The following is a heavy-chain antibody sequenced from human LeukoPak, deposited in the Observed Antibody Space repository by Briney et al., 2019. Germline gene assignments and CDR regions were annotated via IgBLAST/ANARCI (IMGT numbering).Heavy chain of an antibody. J-gene: IGHJ4*02. V-gene: IGHV1-2*02. CDR2: INPNSGGT. D-gene: IGHD1-26*01. CDR3: ARDSSGSYLADFDY. CDR1: GYIFTGYY. Sequence: ASVKVSCKASGYIFTGYYMHWVRQAPGQGLEWMGWINPNSGGTNYAQKFQGRVTMTRDTSISTAYMELSRLRSDDTAVYYCARDSSGSYLADFDYWGQGTLVTVSS.